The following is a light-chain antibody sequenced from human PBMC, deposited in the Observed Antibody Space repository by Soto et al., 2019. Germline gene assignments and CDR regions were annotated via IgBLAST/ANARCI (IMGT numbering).Light chain of an antibody. Sequence: QSVLTQPASVSASPGQSIALSCTGTSRDVGGYNHVSWYQQHPGKAPKLMLYDVGNRPSGVSNRFSGSKSGNTASLTISGPPAEDEADYYSSTYTSINAYVFGTGTKATVL. CDR2: DVG. CDR3: STYTSINAYV. V-gene: IGLV2-14*01. J-gene: IGLJ1*01. CDR1: SRDVGGYNH.